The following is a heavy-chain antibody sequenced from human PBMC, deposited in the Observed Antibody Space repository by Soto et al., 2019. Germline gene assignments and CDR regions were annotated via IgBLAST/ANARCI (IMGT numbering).Heavy chain of an antibody. CDR3: ARGHYSGYDYFDF. Sequence: SETLSLTCTVSGGSISSGGYYWSWIRQHPGKGLEWIGYIYSSGNSYYNPSLKSRVTISVDTSENQFSLKLSSVTAADTAVYYCARGHYSGYDYFDFWGQGALVTVSS. V-gene: IGHV4-31*03. J-gene: IGHJ4*02. D-gene: IGHD5-12*01. CDR2: IYSSGNS. CDR1: GGSISSGGYY.